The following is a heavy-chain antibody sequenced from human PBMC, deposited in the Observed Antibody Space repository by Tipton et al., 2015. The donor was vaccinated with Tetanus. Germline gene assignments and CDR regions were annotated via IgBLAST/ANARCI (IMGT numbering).Heavy chain of an antibody. CDR3: ARGRDGYNYPFDY. V-gene: IGHV4-61*01. J-gene: IGHJ4*02. CDR1: GGSVRGGSYY. D-gene: IGHD5-24*01. Sequence: TLSLTCTVSGGSVRGGSYYWNWIRQPPGKGLEWIGYIYYSGSTNYNPSLKSRVTISVDTSKNQFSLKLSSVTAADTAVYYCARGRDGYNYPFDYWGQGTLVIVSS. CDR2: IYYSGST.